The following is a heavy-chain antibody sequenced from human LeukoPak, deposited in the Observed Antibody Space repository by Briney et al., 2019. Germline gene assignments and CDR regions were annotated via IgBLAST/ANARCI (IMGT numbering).Heavy chain of an antibody. CDR3: AKDSQIVVVPAAMTDY. CDR2: ISGGGGST. CDR1: GFTFTSYA. D-gene: IGHD2-2*01. V-gene: IGHV3-23*01. J-gene: IGHJ4*02. Sequence: PGGSLRLSCAASGFTFTSYAMTWVRQAPGKGLEWVSSISGGGGSTYYADSVKGRFTISRDNSKNTLYLQTNSLRAEDTAVYYCAKDSQIVVVPAAMTDYWGQGTLVTVSS.